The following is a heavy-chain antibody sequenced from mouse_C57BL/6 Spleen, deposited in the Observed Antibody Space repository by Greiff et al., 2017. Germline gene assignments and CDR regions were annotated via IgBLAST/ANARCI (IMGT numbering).Heavy chain of an antibody. D-gene: IGHD4-1*01. Sequence: EVKLMESGGDLVKPGGSLKLSCAASGFTFSSYGMSWVRQTPDKRLEWVATISSGGSYTYYPDSVKGRFTISRDNAKNTLYLQMSSLKSEDTAMYYCARHGGNWDFDYWGQGTTRTVSS. CDR2: ISSGGSYT. CDR3: ARHGGNWDFDY. CDR1: GFTFSSYG. J-gene: IGHJ2*01. V-gene: IGHV5-6*01.